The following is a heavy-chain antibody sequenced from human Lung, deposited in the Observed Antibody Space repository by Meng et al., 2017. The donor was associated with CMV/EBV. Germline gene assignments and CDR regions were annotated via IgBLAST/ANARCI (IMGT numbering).Heavy chain of an antibody. CDR2: ISNGGAYI. J-gene: IGHJ6*02. CDR3: ARDVSPRSSVYFAIYYFYALDV. CDR1: GFMFSDYS. Sequence: GGSXRLXCAASGFMFSDYSMNWVRQAPGKGLEWVSSISNGGAYIYYADSVKGRFTISRDNAQNSLYLQMNSLRAEDTAVYYCARDVSPRSSVYFAIYYFYALDVXGQGTTVTVSS. D-gene: IGHD5/OR15-5a*01. V-gene: IGHV3-21*01.